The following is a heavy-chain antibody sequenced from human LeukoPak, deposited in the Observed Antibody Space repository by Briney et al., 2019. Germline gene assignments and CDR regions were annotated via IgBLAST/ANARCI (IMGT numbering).Heavy chain of an antibody. J-gene: IGHJ4*02. CDR2: INPNSGGT. CDR1: GYTFTGYY. D-gene: IGHD3-22*01. CDR3: ARDPYYDSSGYPIDY. V-gene: IGHV1-2*06. Sequence: VASVKVSCKASGYTFTGYYMHWVRQAPGQGLEWMGRINPNSGGTNYAQKFQGRGTMTRDTSISTAYMELGRLRSDDTAVYHCARDPYYDSSGYPIDYWGQGTLVTVSS.